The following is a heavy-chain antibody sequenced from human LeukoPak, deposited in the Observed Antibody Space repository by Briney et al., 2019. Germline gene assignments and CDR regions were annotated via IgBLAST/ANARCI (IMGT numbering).Heavy chain of an antibody. CDR1: GGSISSSSYY. CDR3: ARYCSSTSCYAGPYDAFDI. D-gene: IGHD2-2*01. V-gene: IGHV4-39*01. J-gene: IGHJ3*02. CDR2: IYYSGST. Sequence: PSETLSPTCTVSGGSISSSSYYWGWIRQPPGKGLEWIGSIYYSGSTYYNPSLKSRVTISVDTSKNQFSLKLSSVTAADTAVYYCARYCSSTSCYAGPYDAFDIWGQGTMVTVSS.